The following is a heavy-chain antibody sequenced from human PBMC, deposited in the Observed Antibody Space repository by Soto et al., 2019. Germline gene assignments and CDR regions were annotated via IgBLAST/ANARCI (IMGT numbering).Heavy chain of an antibody. CDR2: IKSITDGGTT. Sequence: LRLSCAASGITFSNAWMTWVRQAPGKGLEWVGRIKSITDGGTTDYAAPVKGRFTISRDDSKDTLYLQMNNLRTEDTAVYHCTTDSADIVVVPATFGTDVWGQGTTVTVSS. J-gene: IGHJ6*02. CDR1: GITFSNAW. V-gene: IGHV3-15*01. CDR3: TTDSADIVVVPATFGTDV. D-gene: IGHD2-2*01.